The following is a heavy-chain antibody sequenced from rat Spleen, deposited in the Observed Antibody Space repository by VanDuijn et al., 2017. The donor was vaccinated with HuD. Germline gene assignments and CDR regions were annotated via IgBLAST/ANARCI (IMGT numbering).Heavy chain of an antibody. Sequence: EVQLVESGGGLVQPGRSLKLSCAASGFTFSNYDMAWVRQAPTKGLEWIASISTGGGNTYYRDSVKGRFTISRDNAKSSLYLQMDSLRSEDTATYDCTTDKGGVQLYWYFDFWGPGTMVTVSS. J-gene: IGHJ1*01. CDR1: GFTFSNYD. D-gene: IGHD4-3*01. CDR3: TTDKGGVQLYWYFDF. CDR2: ISTGGGNT. V-gene: IGHV5-27*01.